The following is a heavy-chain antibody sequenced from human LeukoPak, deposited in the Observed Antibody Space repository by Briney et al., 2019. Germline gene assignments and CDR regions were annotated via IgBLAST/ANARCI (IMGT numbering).Heavy chain of an antibody. D-gene: IGHD2-2*01. Sequence: SVKVSCKASGGTFSSYAISWVRQAPGQGLEWMGGIIPIFGTANYAQKFQGRVTITADESTSTAYMELSSLRSEDTAVYYCARDVTLKYCSSTSCYGFAFDIWGQGTMVTVFS. CDR3: ARDVTLKYCSSTSCYGFAFDI. J-gene: IGHJ3*02. CDR1: GGTFSSYA. CDR2: IIPIFGTA. V-gene: IGHV1-69*01.